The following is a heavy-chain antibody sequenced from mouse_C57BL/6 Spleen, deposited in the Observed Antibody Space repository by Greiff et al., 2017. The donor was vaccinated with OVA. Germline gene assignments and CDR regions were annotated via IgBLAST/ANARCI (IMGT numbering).Heavy chain of an antibody. V-gene: IGHV7-3*01. J-gene: IGHJ4*01. CDR3: ERYMYAGYDVKAMDY. Sequence: EVHLVESGGGLVQPGGSLSLSCAASGFTFTDYYMSWVRQPPGKALEWLGFIRNKANGYATEYSAPVKGRFTIARDNSQSFLYLQVNALRAEDSATYDCERYMYAGYDVKAMDYWGQGTSVTVSS. CDR2: IRNKANGYAT. CDR1: GFTFTDYY. D-gene: IGHD2-2*01.